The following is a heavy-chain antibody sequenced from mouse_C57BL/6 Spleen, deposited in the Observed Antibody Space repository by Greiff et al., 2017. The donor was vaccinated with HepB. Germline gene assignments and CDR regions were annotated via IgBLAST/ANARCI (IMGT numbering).Heavy chain of an antibody. D-gene: IGHD2-3*01. V-gene: IGHV1-81*01. CDR2: IYPRSGNT. CDR1: GYTFTSYG. J-gene: IGHJ3*01. Sequence: ESGAELARPGASVKLSCKASGYTFTSYGISWVKQRTGQGLEWIGEIYPRSGNTYYNEKFKGKATLTADKSSSTAYMELRSLTSEDSAVYFCARDPYDGYYEGFAYWGQGTLVTVSA. CDR3: ARDPYDGYYEGFAY.